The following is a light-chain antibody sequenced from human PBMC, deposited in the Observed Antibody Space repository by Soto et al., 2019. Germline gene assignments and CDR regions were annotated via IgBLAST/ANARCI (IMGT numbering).Light chain of an antibody. CDR2: AAS. Sequence: DIQLTQSPSFLSASVGDRVTISCRASQGISNYLGWYQQKPGKAPKLVINAASTLQSGVPSRFSGSGSGTEFTLTISSLQPEDFATYYCQPFNDYPITFGQGTRMEIK. CDR1: QGISNY. J-gene: IGKJ5*01. CDR3: QPFNDYPIT. V-gene: IGKV1-9*01.